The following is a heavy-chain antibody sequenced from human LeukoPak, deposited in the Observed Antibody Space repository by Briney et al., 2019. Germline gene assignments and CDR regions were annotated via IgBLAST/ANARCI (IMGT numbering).Heavy chain of an antibody. CDR2: ISGGSSSV. Sequence: PGGSLRLTCAASGFTFSSYSMTWVRQAPGKGLEWVSHISGGSSSVYYADSVKGRFTISRDNAKNSLYLQMNSLRDEDTAVYYCARKHGGYADYWGQGTLVTVSS. V-gene: IGHV3-48*02. CDR1: GFTFSSYS. CDR3: ARKHGGYADY. D-gene: IGHD5-12*01. J-gene: IGHJ4*02.